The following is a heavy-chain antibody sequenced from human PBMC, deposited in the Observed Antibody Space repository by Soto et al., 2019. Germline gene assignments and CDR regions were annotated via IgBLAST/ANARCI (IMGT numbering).Heavy chain of an antibody. D-gene: IGHD3-16*02. J-gene: IGHJ4*02. CDR2: ISYDGSNK. CDR1: GFTFSSYA. Sequence: GSLRLSCAASGFTFSSYAMHWVRQAPGKGLEWVAVISYDGSNKYYADSVKGRFTISRDNSKNTLYLQMNSLRAEDTALYYYAKGPDYVWGSYRYSYSDYWGQAT. CDR3: AKGPDYVWGSYRYSYSDY. V-gene: IGHV3-30*04.